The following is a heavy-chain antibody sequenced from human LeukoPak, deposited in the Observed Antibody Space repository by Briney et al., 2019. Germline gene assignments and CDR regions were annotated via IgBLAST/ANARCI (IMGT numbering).Heavy chain of an antibody. J-gene: IGHJ4*02. V-gene: IGHV4-4*07. CDR2: IYTSGST. Sequence: SETLSLTCTVSGGSISSYYWSWIRQPAGKGLEWIGRIYTSGSTNYNPSLKSRVTMSVDTSKNQFSLKLSSVTAADTAVYYCARAVDWREPQYSSSWFDYWGQGTLVTVSS. CDR3: ARAVDWREPQYSSSWFDY. CDR1: GGSISSYY. D-gene: IGHD6-13*01.